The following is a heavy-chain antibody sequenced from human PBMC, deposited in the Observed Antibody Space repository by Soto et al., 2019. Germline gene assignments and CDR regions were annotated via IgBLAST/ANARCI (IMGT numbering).Heavy chain of an antibody. D-gene: IGHD2-15*01. Sequence: QVQLQESGPGLVKPSQTLSLTCTVSGGSISSGGYYWSWIRQHPGKGLEWIGYIYYSGSTDYDPSLMSRVTISVDTAKNQFSLKLSSVTAADTAVYSCARDQVPDSPDVWGQGTTVTVSS. CDR3: ARDQVPDSPDV. CDR1: GGSISSGGYY. J-gene: IGHJ6*02. V-gene: IGHV4-31*03. CDR2: IYYSGST.